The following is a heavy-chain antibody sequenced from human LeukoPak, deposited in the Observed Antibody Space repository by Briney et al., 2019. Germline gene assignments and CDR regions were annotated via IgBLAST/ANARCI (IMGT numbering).Heavy chain of an antibody. CDR1: VDYISGYH. V-gene: IGHV4-59*01. J-gene: IGHJ5*02. D-gene: IGHD1-26*01. Sequence: SETLSLTCSASVDYISGYHGSWIRQPPGKGLEWIGYIHYSGSSNYSPSLKRRLTMSVGTSKNQLSLKLSSVTAADTAVYYCAIIGSIDVWGQGTLVTVSS. CDR3: AIIGSIDV. CDR2: IHYSGSS.